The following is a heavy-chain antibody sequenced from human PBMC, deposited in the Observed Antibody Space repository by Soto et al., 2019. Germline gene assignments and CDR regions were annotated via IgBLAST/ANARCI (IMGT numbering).Heavy chain of an antibody. Sequence: RASVKVSCKASGGTFSSYAISWVRQAPGQGLEWMGGIIPIFGTANYAQKFQGRVTITADKSTSTAYMELSSLRSEDTAVYYCARVVTMVRGVRYYYYYGMDVWGQGTKVTVSS. CDR2: IIPIFGTA. D-gene: IGHD3-10*01. CDR3: ARVVTMVRGVRYYYYYGMDV. J-gene: IGHJ6*02. CDR1: GGTFSSYA. V-gene: IGHV1-69*06.